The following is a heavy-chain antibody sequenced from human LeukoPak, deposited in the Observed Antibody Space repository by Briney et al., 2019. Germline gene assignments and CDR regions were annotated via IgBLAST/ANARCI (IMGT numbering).Heavy chain of an antibody. D-gene: IGHD3-22*01. CDR2: ISSSGSTI. CDR1: GLTFSDYY. CDR3: ARSYDSSTTNKAFDY. J-gene: IGHJ4*02. Sequence: GGSLRLSCAASGLTFSDYYMSWIRQAPGKGLEWVSYISSSGSTIYYADSVKGRFTISRDNAKNSLYLQMNSLRAEDTAVYYCARSYDSSTTNKAFDYWGQGTLVTVSS. V-gene: IGHV3-11*04.